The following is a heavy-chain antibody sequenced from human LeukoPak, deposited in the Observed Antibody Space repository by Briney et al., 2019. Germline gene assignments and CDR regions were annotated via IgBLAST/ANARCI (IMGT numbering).Heavy chain of an antibody. CDR3: ARGRIFDY. J-gene: IGHJ4*02. V-gene: IGHV4-34*01. D-gene: IGHD1-14*01. CDR1: GGSFSGYD. Sequence: SETLSLTCAVYGGSFSGYDWSWIRQPPGKGLEWIGEINHSGSTNYNPSLKSRVTMSVDTSKNQFSLKLSSVTAADTAVYYCARGRIFDYWGQGTLVTVSS. CDR2: INHSGST.